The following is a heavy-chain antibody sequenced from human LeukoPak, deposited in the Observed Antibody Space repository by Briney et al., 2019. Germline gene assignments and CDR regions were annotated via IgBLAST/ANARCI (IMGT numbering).Heavy chain of an antibody. D-gene: IGHD3-22*01. CDR3: AGASYDSSGVH. CDR1: GGSISSYY. V-gene: IGHV4-59*01. CDR2: IYYSGST. Sequence: PSETLSLTCTVSGGSISSYYWSWIRQPPGKGLEWIGYIYYSGSTNYNPSLKSRVTISVDTSKNQFSLDLSSVTAADTAVYYCAGASYDSSGVHWGQGTLVTVSS. J-gene: IGHJ4*02.